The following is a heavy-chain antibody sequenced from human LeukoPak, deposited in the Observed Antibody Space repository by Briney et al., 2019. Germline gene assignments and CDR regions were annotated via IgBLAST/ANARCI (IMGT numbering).Heavy chain of an antibody. J-gene: IGHJ4*02. CDR1: GYTFTGYY. V-gene: IGHV1-2*02. CDR3: ARGNDILTGYYRLYFYY. Sequence: GASVKVSCEASGYTFTGYYMHCVRQAPGQGLEWMGWINPNSGGTNYAQKFQGRVTMTRDTSISTAYMELSRLRSDDTAVYYCARGNDILTGYYRLYFYYWGQGTLVTVSS. D-gene: IGHD3-9*01. CDR2: INPNSGGT.